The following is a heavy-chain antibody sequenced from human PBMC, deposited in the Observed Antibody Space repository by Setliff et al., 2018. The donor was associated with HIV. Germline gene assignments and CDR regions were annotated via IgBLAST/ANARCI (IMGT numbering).Heavy chain of an antibody. Sequence: SLTCAVYGGSFSGYFWTWIRQPPGKGLEWIGEINHSGTTNYSPSLKSRVAISVEMSKNQFSLKLSSVTPADTAVYYCARGRGSSPYRWFDPWGQGTLVTVSS. CDR2: INHSGTT. CDR3: ARGRGSSPYRWFDP. CDR1: GGSFSGYF. J-gene: IGHJ5*02. D-gene: IGHD6-19*01. V-gene: IGHV4-34*01.